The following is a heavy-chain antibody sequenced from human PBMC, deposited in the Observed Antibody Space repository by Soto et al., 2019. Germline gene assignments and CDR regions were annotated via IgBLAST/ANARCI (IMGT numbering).Heavy chain of an antibody. Sequence: EVQLLESGGTLVQLGGSLRLSCAASGFTFSNYAMSWVRQAPGKGLEWVSAIDGSSATTNYADSVKGRFTISRDNSKNTLFLHMSGLRAEDTAVYYCARDRRPSIYSGLAVWGQGTTVIVSS. CDR3: ARDRRPSIYSGLAV. CDR1: GFTFSNYA. J-gene: IGHJ6*02. V-gene: IGHV3-23*01. D-gene: IGHD2-2*01. CDR2: IDGSSATT.